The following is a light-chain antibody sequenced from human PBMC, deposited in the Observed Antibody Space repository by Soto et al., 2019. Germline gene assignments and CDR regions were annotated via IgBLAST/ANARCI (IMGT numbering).Light chain of an antibody. Sequence: EIVLTQSPGTLSLSPGERATLSCRASQSVTSTKLAWYQQKPGQAPRLLIYGASTRATGIPDKVSGSGSGADFTLTLSRLEPEDFAVYYGQQYGSSPSTFGQGTKLEIK. CDR2: GAS. J-gene: IGKJ2*01. CDR3: QQYGSSPST. CDR1: QSVTSTK. V-gene: IGKV3-20*01.